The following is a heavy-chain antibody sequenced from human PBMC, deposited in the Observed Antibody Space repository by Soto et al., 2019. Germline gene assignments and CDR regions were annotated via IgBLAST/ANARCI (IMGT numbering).Heavy chain of an antibody. J-gene: IGHJ4*02. D-gene: IGHD2-15*01. CDR3: AVATVVAATFDF. Sequence: EVQLVESGGGLVKPGGSLTLSCAASGFAFRSYNMNWVRQAPGKGLEWVASISSGSSNIYYADSVEGRFTISRDNAKNSLFLQMESLRAEDTAVYYCAVATVVAATFDFWGQGILVTVSS. CDR1: GFAFRSYN. V-gene: IGHV3-21*01. CDR2: ISSGSSNI.